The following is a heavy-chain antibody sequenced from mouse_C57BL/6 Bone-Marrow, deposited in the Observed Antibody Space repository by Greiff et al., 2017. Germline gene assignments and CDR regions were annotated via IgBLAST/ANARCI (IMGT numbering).Heavy chain of an antibody. Sequence: DVKLQESGPGLVKPSQSLSLTCSVTGYSITSGYYWNWIRQFPGNKLEWMGYISYDGSNNYNPSLKNRISITRDTSKNQFFLKLNSVTTEDTATYYCARGHSNGFAYWGQGTLVTVSA. J-gene: IGHJ3*01. CDR3: ARGHSNGFAY. V-gene: IGHV3-6*01. D-gene: IGHD2-5*01. CDR2: ISYDGSN. CDR1: GYSITSGYY.